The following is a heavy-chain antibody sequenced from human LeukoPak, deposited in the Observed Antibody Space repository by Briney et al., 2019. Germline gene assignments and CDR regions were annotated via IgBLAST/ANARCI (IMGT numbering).Heavy chain of an antibody. Sequence: PGGSLRLSCAASGFTFSSYWMSWFRQAPGKGLEWVANIKQDGREKYYVDSVKGRFTITRDNAKNSMYLQMNSLRAEDTAVYYCAKGLRHDYWGQGTLVTVSS. D-gene: IGHD4-17*01. CDR3: AKGLRHDY. V-gene: IGHV3-7*03. CDR1: GFTFSSYW. CDR2: IKQDGREK. J-gene: IGHJ4*02.